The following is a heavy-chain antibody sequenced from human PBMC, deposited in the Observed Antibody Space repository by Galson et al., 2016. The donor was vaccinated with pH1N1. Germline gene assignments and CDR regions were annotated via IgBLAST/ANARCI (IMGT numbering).Heavy chain of an antibody. D-gene: IGHD4-17*01. V-gene: IGHV3-23*01. Sequence: SLRLSCAASGFTFSDYWMQWVRLAPGKGLEWVSSISGSGGRKHYADSVQGRFIISRDNSKNTLYLQMNSLRAGDTALYFCAKGGYGDYGLDVFDIWGQGTMVIVSS. J-gene: IGHJ3*02. CDR1: GFTFSDYW. CDR3: AKGGYGDYGLDVFDI. CDR2: ISGSGGRK.